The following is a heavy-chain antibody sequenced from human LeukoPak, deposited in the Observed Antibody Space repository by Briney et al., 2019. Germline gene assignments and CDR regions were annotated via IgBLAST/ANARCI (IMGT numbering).Heavy chain of an antibody. V-gene: IGHV1-18*01. CDR3: ARGFRYGDFDY. D-gene: IGHD4-17*01. J-gene: IGHJ4*02. CDR1: NYTFTSYG. CDR2: ISAYTGNT. Sequence: GASVKVSCKASNYTFTSYGINWVRQAPGQGLEWMGWISAYTGNTNYAQKLQGRVTMTTDTSTSTAYMEVRSLRSDDTALYYRARGFRYGDFDYWGQGTLVTVSS.